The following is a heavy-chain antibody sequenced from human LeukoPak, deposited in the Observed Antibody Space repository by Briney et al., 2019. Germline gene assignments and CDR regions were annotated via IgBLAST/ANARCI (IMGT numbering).Heavy chain of an antibody. Sequence: GGSLRLSCAASGFTFDDYGMSWVRQAPGKGLEWVSGIKWNGGSTGYADSVEGRFTIFRDNAKNSLYLQMNSLRAEDTALYYCARDQLYYYGSGSYHPKNYGMDVWGQGTTVTVSS. D-gene: IGHD3-10*01. CDR1: GFTFDDYG. CDR2: IKWNGGST. J-gene: IGHJ6*02. V-gene: IGHV3-20*04. CDR3: ARDQLYYYGSGSYHPKNYGMDV.